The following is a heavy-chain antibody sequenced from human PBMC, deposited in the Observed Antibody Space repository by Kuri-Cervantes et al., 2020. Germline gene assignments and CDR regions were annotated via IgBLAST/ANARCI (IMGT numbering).Heavy chain of an antibody. D-gene: IGHD1-1*01. CDR1: GFTFSSYG. J-gene: IGHJ6*03. CDR2: IWYDGSNK. CDR3: ARALEPYYNYYYMDV. Sequence: GGSLRFSCAASGFTFSSYGMHWVRQAPGKGLEWVAVIWYDGSNKYYADSVKGRFTISRDNSKNTLYLQMNSLRAEDTAVYYCARALEPYYNYYYMDVWGKGTTVTVSS. V-gene: IGHV3-33*01.